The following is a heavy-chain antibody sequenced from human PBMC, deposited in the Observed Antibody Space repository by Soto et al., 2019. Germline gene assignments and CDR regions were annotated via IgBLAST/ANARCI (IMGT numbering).Heavy chain of an antibody. CDR1: GYSFTIYW. CDR3: ARQGQQLGYYYYYGMDV. V-gene: IGHV5-51*01. Sequence: GESLKISCNGSGYSFTIYWIGWVRQMPGKGLEWMGIIYPGDSDTRYSPSFQGQVTISADKSISTAYLQWSSLKASDTAMYYCARQGQQLGYYYYYGMDVWGQGTTVTVSS. J-gene: IGHJ6*02. CDR2: IYPGDSDT. D-gene: IGHD6-13*01.